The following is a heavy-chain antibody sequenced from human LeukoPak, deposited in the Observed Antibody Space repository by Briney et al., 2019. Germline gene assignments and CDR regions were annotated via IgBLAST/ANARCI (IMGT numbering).Heavy chain of an antibody. CDR2: IIPILGIA. J-gene: IGHJ4*02. CDR1: GGTFSSYA. V-gene: IGHV1-69*04. CDR3: ARARSVWPGGYFDWLLTDSFDY. D-gene: IGHD3-9*01. Sequence: ASVKVSCKVSGGTFSSYAISWVRQAPGQGLEWMGRIIPILGIANYAQKFQGRVTITADKSTSTAYMELSSLRSEDTAVYYCARARSVWPGGYFDWLLTDSFDYWGQGTLVTVSS.